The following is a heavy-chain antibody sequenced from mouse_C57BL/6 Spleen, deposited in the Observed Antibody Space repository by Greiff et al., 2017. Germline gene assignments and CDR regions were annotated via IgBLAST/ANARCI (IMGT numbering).Heavy chain of an antibody. CDR2: IYPGSGST. CDR3: AKNYYYGSSYEGNAMDD. CDR1: GYTFTSYW. V-gene: IGHV1-55*01. Sequence: VQLQQSGAELVKPGASVKMSCKASGYTFTSYWITWVKQRPGQGLEWIGDIYPGSGSTNYNEKFKSKATLTVDTSSSTAYMHLSSLTSEDSAVYYCAKNYYYGSSYEGNAMDDWGQGTSVTVSS. J-gene: IGHJ4*01. D-gene: IGHD1-1*01.